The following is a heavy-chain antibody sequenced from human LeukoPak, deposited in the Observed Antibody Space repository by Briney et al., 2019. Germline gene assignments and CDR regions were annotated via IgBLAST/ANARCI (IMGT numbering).Heavy chain of an antibody. J-gene: IGHJ4*02. V-gene: IGHV4-34*01. CDR2: INHSGST. CDR3: ARSPLYGYVWGSYRSPYFDY. CDR1: GGSFSGYY. Sequence: SETLSLTCAVYGGSFSGYYWSWIRQPPGKGLEWIGEINHSGSTNYNPSLKSRVTISVDTSKSQFSLKLSSVTAADTAVYYCARSPLYGYVWGSYRSPYFDYWGQGTLVTVSS. D-gene: IGHD3-16*02.